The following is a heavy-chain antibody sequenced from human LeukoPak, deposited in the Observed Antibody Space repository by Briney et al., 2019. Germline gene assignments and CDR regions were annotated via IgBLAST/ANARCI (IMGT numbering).Heavy chain of an antibody. J-gene: IGHJ6*03. CDR2: IIPRNGTT. Sequence: GASVKVSCKASGGTFSSYGISWVRQAPGQGLEWMGGIIPRNGTTNSAQKLQGRLTFSADKSTSTVYMELRSLRSDDTAVYYCARVTALYYYMDVWGKGTTVTVSS. V-gene: IGHV1-69*06. CDR3: ARVTALYYYMDV. CDR1: GGTFSSYG.